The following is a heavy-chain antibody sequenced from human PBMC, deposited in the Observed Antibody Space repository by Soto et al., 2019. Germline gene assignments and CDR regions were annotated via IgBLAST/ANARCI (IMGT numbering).Heavy chain of an antibody. Sequence: LRLSCAASGFPFSDSYMAWIRQAPGKGLEEIATISSTGSTPHYADSVKGRFTISRDNAQNSLYLEMNNLRAEDTAVYYCARGQQLVANWLDPWGQGILVTVSS. V-gene: IGHV3-11*01. CDR2: ISSTGSTP. CDR1: GFPFSDSY. CDR3: ARGQQLVANWLDP. D-gene: IGHD6-6*01. J-gene: IGHJ5*02.